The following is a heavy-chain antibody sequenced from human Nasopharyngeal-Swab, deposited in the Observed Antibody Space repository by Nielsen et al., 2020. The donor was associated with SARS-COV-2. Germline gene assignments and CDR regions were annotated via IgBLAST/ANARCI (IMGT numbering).Heavy chain of an antibody. J-gene: IGHJ3*02. Sequence: GGSLRLSCAASGFTFSDYYMSWIRQAPGQGLEWVSYISSSGSTIYYADSVKGRFTISRDNAKNSLYLQMNSLRAEDTAVYYCARELDGCTVTYAGGSAFDIWGQGTMVTVSS. V-gene: IGHV3-11*01. CDR2: ISSSGSTI. CDR3: ARELDGCTVTYAGGSAFDI. D-gene: IGHD4-17*01. CDR1: GFTFSDYY.